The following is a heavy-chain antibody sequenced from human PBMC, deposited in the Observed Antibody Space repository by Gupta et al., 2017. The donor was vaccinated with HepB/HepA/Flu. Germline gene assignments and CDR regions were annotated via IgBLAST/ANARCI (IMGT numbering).Heavy chain of an antibody. CDR3: ATGMVFDN. CDR2: IKSKPNDGTI. D-gene: IGHD2-8*01. V-gene: IGHV3-15*01. CDR1: GFTFSNAW. Sequence: EVQLVESGGGLVKPGGSLRLSCAGSGFTFSNAWMSWVRQAQGKGLEGVGRIKSKPNDGTIDYAAPVKGRFSISRDDSENKVYLEMNSLKTEDTGVYYCATGMVFDNWGQGTLGSV. J-gene: IGHJ4*02.